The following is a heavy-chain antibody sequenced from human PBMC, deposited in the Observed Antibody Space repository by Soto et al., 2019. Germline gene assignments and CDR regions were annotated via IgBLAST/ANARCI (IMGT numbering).Heavy chain of an antibody. D-gene: IGHD4-17*01. Sequence: GGSLRLSCAASGFTFSDYYMSWIRQAPGKGLEWVSYISSSGSTIYYADSVKGRFTISRDNAKNSLYLQMNSLRAEDTAVCYCARTDVDYGGNGDGMDVWGQGTTVTVSS. CDR3: ARTDVDYGGNGDGMDV. CDR2: ISSSGSTI. CDR1: GFTFSDYY. V-gene: IGHV3-11*01. J-gene: IGHJ6*02.